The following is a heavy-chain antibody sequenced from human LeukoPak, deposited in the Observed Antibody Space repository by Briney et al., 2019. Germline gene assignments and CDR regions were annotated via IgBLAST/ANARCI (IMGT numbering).Heavy chain of an antibody. CDR3: ARLAAAGTYYMDV. J-gene: IGHJ6*03. V-gene: IGHV4-38-2*01. CDR2: IYYSGST. D-gene: IGHD6-13*01. CDR1: GYSISGGYY. Sequence: SETLSLTCAVSGYSISGGYYWGWIRQPPGKGLEWIGSIYYSGSTYSNPSLKSRVTISVDTSKNQFSLELSSVTAADTAVYYCARLAAAGTYYMDVWGKGTTVTVSS.